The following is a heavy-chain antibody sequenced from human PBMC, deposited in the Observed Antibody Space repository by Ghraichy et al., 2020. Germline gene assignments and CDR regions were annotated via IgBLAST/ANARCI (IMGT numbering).Heavy chain of an antibody. V-gene: IGHV1-69*04. CDR3: ARDHNLTPIGGFDP. J-gene: IGHJ5*02. Sequence: SVKVSCKASGGTFSSYAISWVRQAPGQGLEWMGRIIPILGIANYAQKFQGRVTITADKSTSTAYMELSSLRSEDTAVYYCARDHNLTPIGGFDPWGQGTLVTVSS. D-gene: IGHD3-9*01. CDR1: GGTFSSYA. CDR2: IIPILGIA.